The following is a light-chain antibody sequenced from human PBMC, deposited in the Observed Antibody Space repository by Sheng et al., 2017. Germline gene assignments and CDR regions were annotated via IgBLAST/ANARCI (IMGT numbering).Light chain of an antibody. Sequence: QAVVTQEPSLTVSPGGTVTLTCGSSTGAVTSGHYPYWFQQKPGQAPRTLIYETSNRRSWTPARFSGSLLGGKAALTLSGAQPEDEADYYCFLSYSGAILFGGGTKLTVL. CDR3: FLSYSGAIL. CDR2: ETS. CDR1: TGAVTSGHY. J-gene: IGLJ2*01. V-gene: IGLV7-46*01.